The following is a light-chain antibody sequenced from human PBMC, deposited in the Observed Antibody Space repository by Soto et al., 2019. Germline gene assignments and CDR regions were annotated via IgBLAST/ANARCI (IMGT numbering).Light chain of an antibody. J-gene: IGKJ1*01. CDR1: QSLGGN. V-gene: IGKV3-15*01. CDR3: QQYSNWPPWT. Sequence: EIVMTHSPATLAVSPGDTATLSCRASQSLGGNLAWYQHKPGQGPRLLIFRASSRATGGPARFSASGSGTEFTLTISGLQSEDFAIYYCQQYSNWPPWTFGPGTKVDIK. CDR2: RAS.